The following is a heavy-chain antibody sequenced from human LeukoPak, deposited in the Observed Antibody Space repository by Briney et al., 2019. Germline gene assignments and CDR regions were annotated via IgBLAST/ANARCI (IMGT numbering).Heavy chain of an antibody. CDR3: AREDYDFWSGYSADPYYYYGMDV. CDR2: ISSSSSYI. J-gene: IGHJ6*02. CDR1: GFTFSTYA. V-gene: IGHV3-21*01. D-gene: IGHD3-3*01. Sequence: GGSLRLSCAASGFTFSTYAVNWVRQAPGKGLEWVSSISSSSSYIYYADSVKGRFTISRDNSKNTLYLQMNSLRAEDTAVYYCAREDYDFWSGYSADPYYYYGMDVWGQGTTVTVSS.